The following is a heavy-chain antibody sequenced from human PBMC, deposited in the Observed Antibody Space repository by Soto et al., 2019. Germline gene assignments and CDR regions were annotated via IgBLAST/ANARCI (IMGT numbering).Heavy chain of an antibody. Sequence: ASVKVSCKASGYTFTSYGVNWVRQAPGQGLEWMGWISAYNANTHYAQKLQGRVTMTTDTFTSPAYMELRSLRSDDTAVYYCERGENCFDPGGQGTLVPVPS. CDR3: ERGENCFDP. CDR2: ISAYNANT. V-gene: IGHV1-18*01. J-gene: IGHJ5*02. CDR1: GYTFTSYG.